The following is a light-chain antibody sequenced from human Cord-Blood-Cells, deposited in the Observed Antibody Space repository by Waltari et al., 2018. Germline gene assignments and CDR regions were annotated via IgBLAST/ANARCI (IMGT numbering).Light chain of an antibody. CDR2: KAS. Sequence: DIQMTQSPSTLSASVGDRVTITYRASPSFSRWLAWYQQKPGKAPKLLIYKASSLESGVPPRFSGSGSGTEFTLTISSLQPDDFATYYCQQYNSYSYTFGQGTKLEIK. V-gene: IGKV1-5*03. J-gene: IGKJ2*01. CDR1: PSFSRW. CDR3: QQYNSYSYT.